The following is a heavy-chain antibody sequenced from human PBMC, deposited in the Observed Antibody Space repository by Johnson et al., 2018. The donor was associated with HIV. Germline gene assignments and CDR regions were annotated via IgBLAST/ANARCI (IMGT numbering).Heavy chain of an antibody. J-gene: IGHJ3*01. D-gene: IGHD3-22*01. V-gene: IGHV3-11*04. CDR2: INSSGNTM. CDR3: ARRYYDTSGYRD. Sequence: QVQLVESGGGLVQPGGSLRLSCAASGFIFSDYYMSWIRQAPGKGLEWVSYINSSGNTMYYADSVKGRFTISRDNSKNTLYLQMNRLRAEDTAVYYCARRYYDTSGYRDWGQGTMVTVSS. CDR1: GFIFSDYY.